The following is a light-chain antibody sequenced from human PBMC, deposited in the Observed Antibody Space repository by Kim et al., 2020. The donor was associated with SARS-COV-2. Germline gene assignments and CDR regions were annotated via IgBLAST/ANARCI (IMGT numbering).Light chain of an antibody. CDR1: QSLGNNF. CDR3: HQYEESPRT. Sequence: EIVLTQSPGTLSLSPGERATLSCRASQSLGNNFLAWYRQKPGQAPRPLISGASRRATGTPDRFSGSGSGTDFTLTISRLEPEDFAVYYCHQYEESPRTFGQGTKVDIK. J-gene: IGKJ1*01. V-gene: IGKV3-20*01. CDR2: GAS.